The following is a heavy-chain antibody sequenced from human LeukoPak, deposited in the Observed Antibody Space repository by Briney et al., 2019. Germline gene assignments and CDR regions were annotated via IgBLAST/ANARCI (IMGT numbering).Heavy chain of an antibody. CDR3: ARVRSGLHMDV. J-gene: IGHJ6*02. D-gene: IGHD2-15*01. Sequence: PGGSLRLSCAVSGFTFSSYEMNWVRQAPGKGLEWVSYISSRGTTIYHVDSVKGRFTISRDNAKNSLYLQMNSLRAEDTALYYCARVRSGLHMDVWGQGTTVTVPS. V-gene: IGHV3-48*03. CDR2: ISSRGTTI. CDR1: GFTFSSYE.